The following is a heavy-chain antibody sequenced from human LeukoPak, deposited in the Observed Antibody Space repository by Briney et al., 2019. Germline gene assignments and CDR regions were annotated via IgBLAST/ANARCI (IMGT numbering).Heavy chain of an antibody. CDR3: ARDLEPLWFDP. CDR1: GGSFSGYY. CDR2: INHSGST. Sequence: SETLSLTCAVYGGSFSGYYWSWIRQPPGKGLEWIGEINHSGSTNYNPSLKSRVTISVDTSKNQFSLKLSSVTAADTAVYYCARDLEPLWFDPWGQGTLVTVSS. V-gene: IGHV4-34*01. D-gene: IGHD1-14*01. J-gene: IGHJ5*02.